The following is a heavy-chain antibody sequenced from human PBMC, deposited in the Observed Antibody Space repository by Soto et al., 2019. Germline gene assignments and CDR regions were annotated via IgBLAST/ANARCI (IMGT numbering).Heavy chain of an antibody. Sequence: GGSLRLSCAASVFTFSSYEMNWVRQAPGKGLEWVSYISSSGSTIYYADSVKGRFTISRDNAKNSLYLQMNSLRAEDTAVYYCAREKVDTAMVPGLRMDVWGQGTTVTVSS. D-gene: IGHD5-18*01. CDR1: VFTFSSYE. J-gene: IGHJ6*02. CDR2: ISSSGSTI. CDR3: AREKVDTAMVPGLRMDV. V-gene: IGHV3-48*03.